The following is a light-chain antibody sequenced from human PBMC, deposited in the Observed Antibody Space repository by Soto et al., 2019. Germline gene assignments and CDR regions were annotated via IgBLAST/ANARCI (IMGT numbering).Light chain of an antibody. CDR1: QNVNNR. Sequence: EIVMTQSPAMLSVSPGERATLSCRASQNVNNRLAWYQQKAGQPPRLLIYGASTRATGIPARFSGSGSGTEFTLTIRSLQSEDFAVYYCQQFDSWPLLVGQGTKVEIK. CDR3: QQFDSWPLL. V-gene: IGKV3-15*01. CDR2: GAS. J-gene: IGKJ1*01.